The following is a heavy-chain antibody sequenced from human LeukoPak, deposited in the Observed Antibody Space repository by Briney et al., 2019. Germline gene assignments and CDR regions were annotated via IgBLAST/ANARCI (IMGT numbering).Heavy chain of an antibody. CDR2: IYYSGST. CDR3: ARGVRGYDFWSGYYPYFDY. CDR1: GGSISSGDYY. D-gene: IGHD3-3*01. Sequence: SETLSLTCTVSGGSISSGDYYWSWIRQPPGKGLGWIGYIYYSGSTYYNPSLKSRVTISVDTSKNQFSLKLTSVTAADTAVYYCARGVRGYDFWSGYYPYFDYWGQGTLVTVSS. V-gene: IGHV4-30-4*08. J-gene: IGHJ4*02.